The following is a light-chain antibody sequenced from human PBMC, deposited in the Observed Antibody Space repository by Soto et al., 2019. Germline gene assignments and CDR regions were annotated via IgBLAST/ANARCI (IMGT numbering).Light chain of an antibody. V-gene: IGKV2-30*01. J-gene: IGKJ4*01. CDR3: MQGTHWPLT. CDR2: EVS. Sequence: EVVLTQSPLSLPVTVGQPATVSCRSSQSLLFFNGITYLTWFHQSPGQPPRRLISEVSNRDSGVPDRFSGSGSGTDFTLEISRVEAEDVGLFYCMQGTHWPLTFGGGTRVEIK. CDR1: QSLLFFNGITY.